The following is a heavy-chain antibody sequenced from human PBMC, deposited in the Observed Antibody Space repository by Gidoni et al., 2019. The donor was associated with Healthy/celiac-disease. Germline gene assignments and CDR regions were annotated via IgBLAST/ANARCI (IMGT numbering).Heavy chain of an antibody. D-gene: IGHD3-22*01. Sequence: EVQLVASGGGLVQPVGSLRLSCAASGFTFSDHYMDWVRQAPGKGLEWVGRTRNKANSYTTEYAASVKGRFTISRDDSKNSLYLQMNSLKTEDTAVYYCARSRYYYDSSGYQYYFDYWGQGTLVTVSS. V-gene: IGHV3-72*01. CDR1: GFTFSDHY. CDR2: TRNKANSYTT. CDR3: ARSRYYYDSSGYQYYFDY. J-gene: IGHJ4*02.